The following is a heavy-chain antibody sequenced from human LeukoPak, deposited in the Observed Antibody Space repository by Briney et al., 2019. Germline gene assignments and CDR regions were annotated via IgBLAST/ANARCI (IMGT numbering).Heavy chain of an antibody. CDR2: INHSGST. CDR3: ARGESSSWSPYYYYYGMDV. Sequence: PSETLSLTCAVYGGSVSGYYWSWIRQPPGKGLEWIGEINHSGSTNFNPSLKSRVTISVDTSKNQFSLKLSSVTAADTAVYYCARGESSSWSPYYYYYGMDVWGKGTTVTVSS. V-gene: IGHV4-34*01. D-gene: IGHD6-13*01. CDR1: GGSVSGYY. J-gene: IGHJ6*04.